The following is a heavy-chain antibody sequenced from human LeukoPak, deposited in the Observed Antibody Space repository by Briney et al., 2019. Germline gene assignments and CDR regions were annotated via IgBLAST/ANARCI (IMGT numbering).Heavy chain of an antibody. Sequence: KPSETLSLTCAVYGGSFSGYYWSWIRQPPGKGLEWIGEINHSGSTNYNPPPKSRVTMLVDNSKNQFSLKLSSVTAADTAVYYCARANAPLGYDFWSGRKNWFDPWGQGTLVTVSS. J-gene: IGHJ5*02. CDR1: GGSFSGYY. CDR2: INHSGST. D-gene: IGHD3/OR15-3a*01. V-gene: IGHV4-34*01. CDR3: ARANAPLGYDFWSGRKNWFDP.